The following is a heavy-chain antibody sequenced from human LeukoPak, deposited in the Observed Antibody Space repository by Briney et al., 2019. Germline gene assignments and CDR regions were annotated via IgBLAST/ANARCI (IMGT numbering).Heavy chain of an antibody. J-gene: IGHJ3*02. CDR2: IIPIFGTA. CDR1: GGTFSSYA. V-gene: IGHV1-69*05. D-gene: IGHD2-21*02. CDR3: ASVRGPYCGGDCYSGDACDI. Sequence: SVKVSCKASGGTFSSYAISWVRQAPGQGLEWMGRIIPIFGTANYAQKFQGRVTIATDESTSTAYMELSSLRSEDTAVYYCASVRGPYCGGDCYSGDACDIWGQGTMVTVSS.